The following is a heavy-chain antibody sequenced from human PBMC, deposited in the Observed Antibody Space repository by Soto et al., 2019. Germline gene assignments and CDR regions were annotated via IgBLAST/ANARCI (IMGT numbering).Heavy chain of an antibody. D-gene: IGHD2-2*01. Sequence: ASVKVSCKASGGTFSSYAISWVRQAPGQGLEWMGGIIPIFGTANYAQKFQGRVTITADESTSTAYMELSSLRSEDTAVYYCAREFVVLVPAAMYYYYGMDVWG. CDR3: AREFVVLVPAAMYYYYGMDV. V-gene: IGHV1-69*13. CDR2: IIPIFGTA. J-gene: IGHJ6*02. CDR1: GGTFSSYA.